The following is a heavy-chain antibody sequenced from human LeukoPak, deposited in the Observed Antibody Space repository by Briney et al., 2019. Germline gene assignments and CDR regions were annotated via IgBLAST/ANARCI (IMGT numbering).Heavy chain of an antibody. CDR3: ARAPGSGSYSVFDY. CDR2: INTGNGDT. D-gene: IGHD1-26*01. CDR1: GYSFTTYA. V-gene: IGHV1-3*04. Sequence: ASVKVSCKASGYSFTTYALHWVRQAPGQRLEWMGWINTGNGDTKYSQKFQGRVTITRDTSATTAYMELSSLRSEDTAVYYCARAPGSGSYSVFDYWGQGTLVTVSS. J-gene: IGHJ4*02.